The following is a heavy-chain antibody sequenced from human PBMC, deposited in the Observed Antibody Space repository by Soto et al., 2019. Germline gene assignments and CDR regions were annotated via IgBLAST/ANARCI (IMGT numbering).Heavy chain of an antibody. D-gene: IGHD3-22*01. CDR3: STVPYYFDTSGNYFDY. CDR2: IALGSGST. CDR1: GFPFTSSA. J-gene: IGHJ4*02. Sequence: QMHLVQSGPEVKKPGTSVKVSCKASGFPFTSSAVQWVRQARGQRLEWIGWIALGSGSTNSAHKFQVRVTISRDMSTSTVAMELSSLRSEDTAMYYCSTVPYYFDTSGNYFDYWGQGTLVTVSS. V-gene: IGHV1-58*01.